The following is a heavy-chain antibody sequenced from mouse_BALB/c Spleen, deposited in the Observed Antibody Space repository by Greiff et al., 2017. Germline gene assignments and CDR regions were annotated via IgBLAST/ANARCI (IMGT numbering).Heavy chain of an antibody. Sequence: EVNVVESGGGLVQPGGSLRLSCATSGFTFTDYYMSWVRQPPGKALEWLGFIRNKANGYTTEYSASVKGRFTISRDNSQSILYLQMNTLRAEDSATYYCARDIGGYYYYAMDYWGQGTSVTVSS. CDR3: ARDIGGYYYYAMDY. V-gene: IGHV7-3*02. CDR1: GFTFTDYY. D-gene: IGHD2-3*01. J-gene: IGHJ4*01. CDR2: IRNKANGYTT.